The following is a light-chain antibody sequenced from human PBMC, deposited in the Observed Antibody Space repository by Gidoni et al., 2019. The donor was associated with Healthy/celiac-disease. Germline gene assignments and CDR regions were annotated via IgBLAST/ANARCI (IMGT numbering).Light chain of an antibody. CDR1: QSISSY. CDR2: AAS. Sequence: IQMTQSPSSLSASVGHRVTITCRGSQSISSYLDWYQQKPGKAPKLLIYAASSLESGIPSRFSGSGSGTDFTLTISSLQPEDFAAYYCQQSYSTPWTFGEGTKVEIK. CDR3: QQSYSTPWT. J-gene: IGKJ1*01. V-gene: IGKV1-39*01.